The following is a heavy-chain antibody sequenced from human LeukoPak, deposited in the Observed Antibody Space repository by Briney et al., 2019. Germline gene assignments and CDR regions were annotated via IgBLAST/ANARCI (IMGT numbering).Heavy chain of an antibody. V-gene: IGHV4-59*06. D-gene: IGHD3-10*01. CDR2: IYYSGST. J-gene: IGHJ5*02. CDR3: ARVSEWFGEINWFDP. Sequence: SETLSLTCTVSGGSISSYYWSWIRQHPGKGLEWIGYIYYSGSTYYNPSLKSRVIISVDMSKNQFSLKLSSVTAADTAVYYCARVSEWFGEINWFDPWGQGTPVTVSS. CDR1: GGSISSYY.